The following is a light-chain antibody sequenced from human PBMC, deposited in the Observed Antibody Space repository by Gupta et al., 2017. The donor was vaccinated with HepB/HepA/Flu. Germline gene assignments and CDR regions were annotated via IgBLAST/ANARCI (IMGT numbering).Light chain of an antibody. Sequence: QSVLTQPPSASGTPGQRIKISCSGGSSNIGGNYGYWYKQFPGKAPKFLIYRTNERLSGVPDRFSGSKSGTSASLAISGLRSDDEADYYCAAWDDSLNVVLFGGGTKVTVV. V-gene: IGLV1-47*01. CDR2: RTN. CDR1: SSNIGGNY. CDR3: AAWDDSLNVVL. J-gene: IGLJ2*01.